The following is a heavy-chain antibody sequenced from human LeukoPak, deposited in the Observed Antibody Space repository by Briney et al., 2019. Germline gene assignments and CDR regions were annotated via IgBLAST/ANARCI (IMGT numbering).Heavy chain of an antibody. CDR3: ARSTRTTVTAFSEFGY. D-gene: IGHD4-17*01. J-gene: IGHJ4*02. CDR2: ISSSSSYI. Sequence: GGSLRLSCAASGFTFSSYSMNWVRQAPGKGLEWVSSISSSSSYIYYADSVKGRFTISRDNAKNSLYLQMNSLRAEDTAVYYCARSTRTTVTAFSEFGYWGRGTLVTVSS. CDR1: GFTFSSYS. V-gene: IGHV3-21*01.